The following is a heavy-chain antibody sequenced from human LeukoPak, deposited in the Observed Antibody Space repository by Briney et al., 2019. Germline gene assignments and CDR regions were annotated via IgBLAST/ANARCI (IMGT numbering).Heavy chain of an antibody. J-gene: IGHJ4*02. CDR3: ARGGSSWYIGYYFDY. CDR1: GGSISSGGYS. CDR2: IYHSGST. Sequence: TSETLSLTCAVSGGSISSGGYSWSWIRQPPGKGLEWIGYIYHSGSTYYNPSLKSRVTISVDRSKNQFSLKLSSVTAADTAVYYCARGGSSWYIGYYFDYWGQGTLVTVSS. D-gene: IGHD6-13*01. V-gene: IGHV4-30-2*01.